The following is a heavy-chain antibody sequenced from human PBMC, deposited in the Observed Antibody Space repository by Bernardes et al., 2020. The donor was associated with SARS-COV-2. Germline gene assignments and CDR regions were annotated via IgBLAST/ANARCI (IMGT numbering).Heavy chain of an antibody. Sequence: GGSLRLSCAASGFTFSSYEMNWVRQAPGKGLEWVSYISSSGSTIYYADSVKGRFTISRDNAKNSLYLLMNGLRAEDTAVYYCARMGANPTKAYWAQGTLVTVSS. V-gene: IGHV3-48*03. CDR3: ARMGANPTKAY. CDR1: GFTFSSYE. J-gene: IGHJ4*02. CDR2: ISSSGSTI. D-gene: IGHD2-15*01.